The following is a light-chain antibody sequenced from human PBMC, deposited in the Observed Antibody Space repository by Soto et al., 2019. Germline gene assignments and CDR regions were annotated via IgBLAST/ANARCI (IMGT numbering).Light chain of an antibody. CDR1: QSVSSTF. CDR2: GSS. J-gene: IGKJ1*01. Sequence: EIVLTQSPGTLCLSPGERATLSCRASQSVSSTFLAWYQQKPGQAPRVLIYGSSARAAGIPDRFSGSGSGTEFTLTISRLEPEDFAVYYCQQYDSSRTFGQGTKVEMK. V-gene: IGKV3-20*01. CDR3: QQYDSSRT.